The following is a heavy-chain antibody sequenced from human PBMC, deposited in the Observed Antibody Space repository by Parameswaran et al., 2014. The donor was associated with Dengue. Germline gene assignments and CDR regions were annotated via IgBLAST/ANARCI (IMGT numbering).Heavy chain of an antibody. V-gene: IGHV3-21*01. Sequence: VRQMPGKGLEWVSSISSSSSYIYYADSVKGRFTISRDNAKNSLYLQMNSLRAEDTAVYYCARDPLKYCSGGSCYINFWGQGTLVTVSS. J-gene: IGHJ4*02. CDR2: ISSSSSYI. D-gene: IGHD2-15*01. CDR3: ARDPLKYCSGGSCYINF.